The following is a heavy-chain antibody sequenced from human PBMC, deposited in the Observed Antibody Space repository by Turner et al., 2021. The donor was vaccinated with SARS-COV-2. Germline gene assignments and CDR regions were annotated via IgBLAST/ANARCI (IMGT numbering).Heavy chain of an antibody. CDR3: AKSIPSTGFVFDY. CDR2: VSGTGSST. J-gene: IGHJ4*02. CDR1: GFTLSDYA. Sequence: EVQVLESGGRLVQLGGSLRLSCAASGFTLSDYAMSWVRQARGKGLQWVSTVSGTGSSTYYADSVKGRFSISRDNSKNTLYLQLISLRADDTAVYYCAKSIPSTGFVFDYWGQGTLVTVSS. D-gene: IGHD3-9*01. V-gene: IGHV3-23*01.